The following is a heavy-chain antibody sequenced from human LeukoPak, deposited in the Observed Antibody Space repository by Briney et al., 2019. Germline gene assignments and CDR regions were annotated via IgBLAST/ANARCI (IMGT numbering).Heavy chain of an antibody. Sequence: GGSLRLSCAASGFTFSSYSMNWVRQAPGKGLEWVSSISSSSSYIYYADSVKGRFTISRDNSKNTLYLQMNSLRAEDTAVYYCAKDDPITMIVVASPPIWGQGTMVTVSS. J-gene: IGHJ3*02. V-gene: IGHV3-21*04. CDR3: AKDDPITMIVVASPPI. D-gene: IGHD3-22*01. CDR2: ISSSSSYI. CDR1: GFTFSSYS.